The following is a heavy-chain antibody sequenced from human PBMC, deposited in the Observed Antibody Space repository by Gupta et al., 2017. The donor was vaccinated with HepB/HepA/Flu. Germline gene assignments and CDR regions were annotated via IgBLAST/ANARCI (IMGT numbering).Heavy chain of an antibody. D-gene: IGHD2-21*02. V-gene: IGHV3-66*01. J-gene: IGHJ4*02. CDR2: IHSVGVT. CDR3: ARSSCGADCYWALDH. CDR1: EFSVSSNF. Sequence: EVQLVESGGGLVQPGGSLRLSCAASEFSVSSNFMSWVRRAPGKGLEWVSLIHSVGVTYYADSVKGRFTVSRDKFKNTLFLQMNSLRAEDTAVYYCARSSCGADCYWALDHWGQGTLVTVSS.